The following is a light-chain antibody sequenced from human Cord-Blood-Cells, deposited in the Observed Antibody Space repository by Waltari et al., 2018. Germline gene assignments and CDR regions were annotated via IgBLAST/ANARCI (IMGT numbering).Light chain of an antibody. Sequence: EIVLPQSPATLSLSPGARATLSGRTSQSVSSDLAWYQQKPGPAPRVLICDATSRATGIPTGFSGIGSGTDFTLTISSLEPEYFAVYYCQQRSNWPLTVGGGTTVEIK. V-gene: IGKV3-11*01. CDR3: QQRSNWPLT. J-gene: IGKJ4*01. CDR2: DAT. CDR1: QSVSSD.